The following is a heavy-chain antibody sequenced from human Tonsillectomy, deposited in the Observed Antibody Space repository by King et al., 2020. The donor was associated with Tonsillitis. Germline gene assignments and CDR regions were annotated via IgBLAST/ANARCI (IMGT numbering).Heavy chain of an antibody. CDR3: ARHWLLGWYFDL. CDR1: GGSISSSSYY. J-gene: IGHJ2*01. CDR2: IYYSGST. V-gene: IGHV4-39*01. Sequence: LQLQESGPGLVKPSETLSLTCTVSGGSISSSSYYWGWIRQPPGKGLEWIGSIYYSGSTQYNPSLKSRLTISVDTSKNQFSLNLTSVTAADTAVYYCARHWLLGWYFDLWGRGTLVTVSS. D-gene: IGHD1-26*01.